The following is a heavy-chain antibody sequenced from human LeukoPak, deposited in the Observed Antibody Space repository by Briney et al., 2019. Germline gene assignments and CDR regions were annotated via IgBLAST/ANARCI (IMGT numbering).Heavy chain of an antibody. V-gene: IGHV1-8*01. CDR1: GYTFTSYD. CDR3: ARGLGVAVAGMEGAFDP. Sequence: ASVKVSCKASGYTFTSYDINWVRQATGHGLEWMGWMNPNSGNTGYAQKFQGRVTMTRNTSISTAYMELSSLRSEDTAVYYCARGLGVAVAGMEGAFDPWGQGTLVTVSS. J-gene: IGHJ5*02. D-gene: IGHD6-19*01. CDR2: MNPNSGNT.